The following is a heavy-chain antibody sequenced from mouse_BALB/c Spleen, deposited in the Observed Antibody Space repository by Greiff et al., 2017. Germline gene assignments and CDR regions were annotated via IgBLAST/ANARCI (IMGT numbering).Heavy chain of an antibody. V-gene: IGHV1-53*01. Sequence: QVQLKESGAELVKPGASVKLSCKASGYTFTSYYLYWVKQRPGQGLEWIGKINPSNGGTNFNEKFKSKATLTVDKSSSTAYMQLSSLTSEDSAVYYCTRGGTLYAMDYWGQGTSVTVSS. CDR2: INPSNGGT. D-gene: IGHD2-14*01. J-gene: IGHJ4*01. CDR3: TRGGTLYAMDY. CDR1: GYTFTSYY.